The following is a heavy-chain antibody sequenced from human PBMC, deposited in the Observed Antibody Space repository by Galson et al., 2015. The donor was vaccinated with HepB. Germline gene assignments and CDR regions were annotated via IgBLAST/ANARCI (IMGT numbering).Heavy chain of an antibody. CDR2: ISSSGSTI. D-gene: IGHD1-20*01. V-gene: IGHV3-48*04. Sequence: SLRLSCAASGFTFSSYSMNWVRQAPGEGLEWVSYISSSGSTIYYADSVKGRFTISRDNAKNSLYLQMNSLRAEDTAVYYCARPHPLNWHDGGDAFDIWGQGTMVTVSS. J-gene: IGHJ3*02. CDR1: GFTFSSYS. CDR3: ARPHPLNWHDGGDAFDI.